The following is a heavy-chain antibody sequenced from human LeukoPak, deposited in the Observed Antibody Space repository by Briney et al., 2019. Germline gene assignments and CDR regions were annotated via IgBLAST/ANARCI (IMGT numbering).Heavy chain of an antibody. D-gene: IGHD2-21*02. V-gene: IGHV4-39*01. J-gene: IGHJ4*02. CDR1: GRSISSSSFY. CDR3: ARLEVTTKPSDC. CDR2: IYYSGST. Sequence: PSETLSLTCTVSGRSISSSSFYWGWIRQPPGKGLEWIGSIYYSGSTYYNPSLKSRVTTSVDTSKNQFSLKLSSVTAADAALYYCARLEVTTKPSDCWGQGTLVTVSS.